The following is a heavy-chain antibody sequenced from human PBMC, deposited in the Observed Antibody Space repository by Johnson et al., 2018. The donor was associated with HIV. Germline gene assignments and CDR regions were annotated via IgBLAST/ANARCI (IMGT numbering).Heavy chain of an antibody. CDR3: AREGITMIVVVIKGAFDI. Sequence: VQLVESGGGLVQPGGSLRLSCAASGLSVSNNYMTWVRQAPGKGLEWVSVIYSGGSTYYADSVTGRFTISRDNSKNTLYLQMNSLSAEDTAVYYCAREGITMIVVVIKGAFDIWGQGTMVTVSS. CDR1: GLSVSNNY. J-gene: IGHJ3*02. D-gene: IGHD3-22*01. V-gene: IGHV3-66*02. CDR2: IYSGGST.